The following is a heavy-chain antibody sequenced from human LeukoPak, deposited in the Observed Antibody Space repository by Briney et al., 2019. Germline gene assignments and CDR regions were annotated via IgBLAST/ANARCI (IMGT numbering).Heavy chain of an antibody. CDR1: GFTFDDFA. CDR3: AKAPHYYTSATYWDYFEN. J-gene: IGHJ4*02. V-gene: IGHV3-9*01. Sequence: GRSLRLSCAASGFTFDDFAMHWVRQSPGKGLEWVSGISWNSDTTAYSDSVKGRFTISRDNANNSLYLLMNSLRSEDTAFYYCAKAPHYYTSATYWDYFENWGQGSLVTVSP. CDR2: ISWNSDTT. D-gene: IGHD3-10*01.